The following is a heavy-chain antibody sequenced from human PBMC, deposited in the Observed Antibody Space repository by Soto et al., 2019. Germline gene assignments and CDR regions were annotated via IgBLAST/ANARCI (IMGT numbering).Heavy chain of an antibody. D-gene: IGHD2-15*01. CDR1: GGSFSGYY. V-gene: IGHV4-34*01. Sequence: SETLSLTCAVYGGSFSGYYWSWIRQPPGKGLEWIGEINHSGSTNYNPSLKSRVTISVDTSKNQFSLNLTSVTAADTAVYYCARERVVVVAATKAAWFDPWGQGTLVTVSS. CDR2: INHSGST. J-gene: IGHJ5*02. CDR3: ARERVVVVAATKAAWFDP.